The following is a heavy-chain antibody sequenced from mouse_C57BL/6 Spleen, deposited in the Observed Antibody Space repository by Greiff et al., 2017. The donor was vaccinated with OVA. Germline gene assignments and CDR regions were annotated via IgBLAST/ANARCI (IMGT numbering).Heavy chain of an antibody. Sequence: EVQLQQSGPELVKPGASVKISCKASGYTFTDYYMNWVKQSHGKSLEWIGDINPNNGGTSYNQKFKGKATLTVDKSSSTAYMELRSLTSEDSAVYYCALGDGYYDAMDYWGQGTSVTVSS. CDR3: ALGDGYYDAMDY. J-gene: IGHJ4*01. V-gene: IGHV1-26*01. CDR2: INPNNGGT. D-gene: IGHD2-3*01. CDR1: GYTFTDYY.